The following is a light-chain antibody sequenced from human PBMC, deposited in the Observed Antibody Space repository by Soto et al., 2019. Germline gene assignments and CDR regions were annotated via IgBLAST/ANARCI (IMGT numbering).Light chain of an antibody. CDR2: GAS. Sequence: EIVLTQSPGTLSLSPGERATLSCRASESVSSTDLAWYQQKPGQAPRLLIYGASSRATGVPDRFSGSGSGTDFSLTISRLEPEDFALYYCHQYGSSRTFGQGTRVDIK. CDR1: ESVSSTD. J-gene: IGKJ1*01. V-gene: IGKV3-20*01. CDR3: HQYGSSRT.